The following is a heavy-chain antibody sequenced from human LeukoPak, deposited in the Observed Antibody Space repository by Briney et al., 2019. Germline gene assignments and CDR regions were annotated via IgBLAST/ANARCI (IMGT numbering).Heavy chain of an antibody. CDR3: APQRGFRLLDRYFES. J-gene: IGHJ4*02. CDR2: ISSGSTTI. V-gene: IGHV3-48*01. Sequence: QSGGSLRLSCAASGFTFSSYSMNWVRQAPGKGLEWISYISSGSTTIYYADSVKGRFTISRDNAKNSLYLQMNSLRAEDTAVYYCAPQRGFRLLDRYFESWGQGTLVTVSS. D-gene: IGHD5-18*01. CDR1: GFTFSSYS.